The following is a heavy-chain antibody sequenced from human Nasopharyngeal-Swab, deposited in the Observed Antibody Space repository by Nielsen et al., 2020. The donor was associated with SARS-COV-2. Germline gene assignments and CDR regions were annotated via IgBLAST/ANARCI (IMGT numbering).Heavy chain of an antibody. CDR3: AREGHIVVPKAFDY. CDR2: ISSSSSYT. V-gene: IGHV3-21*05. J-gene: IGHJ4*02. D-gene: IGHD2-21*01. Sequence: GESLKISCAASGFTFSSYEMNWVRQAPGKGLEWVSYISSSSSYTNYADSVKGRFTISRDNAKNSLYLQMNSLRAEDTAVYYCAREGHIVVPKAFDYWGQGTLVTVSS. CDR1: GFTFSSYE.